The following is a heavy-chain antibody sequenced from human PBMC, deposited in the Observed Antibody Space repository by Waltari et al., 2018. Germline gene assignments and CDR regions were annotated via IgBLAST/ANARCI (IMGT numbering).Heavy chain of an antibody. V-gene: IGHV1-2*06. J-gene: IGHJ5*02. D-gene: IGHD3-16*02. CDR3: ARVSANWFDP. CDR2: INPNSGGT. Sequence: WVRQAPGQGLEWMGRINPNSGGTNYAQKFQGRVTMTRDTSISTAYMELSRLRSDDTAVYYCARVSANWFDPWGQGTLVTVSS.